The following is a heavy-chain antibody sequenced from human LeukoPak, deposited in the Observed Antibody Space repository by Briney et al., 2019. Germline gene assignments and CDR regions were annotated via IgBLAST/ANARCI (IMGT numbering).Heavy chain of an antibody. CDR1: GFTVSRYG. CDR2: LQSDGSSE. D-gene: IGHD3-22*01. J-gene: IGHJ3*02. V-gene: IGHV3-30*02. Sequence: GGSLRLSSAGSGFTVSRYGIHWVRQAPGKGLEWVTFLQSDGSSEYYADSVKGRFTISRDNPKNTVYMQMSSLRGDDTSVYYCARELSGNYHDGLDIRGQETMVTVSP. CDR3: ARELSGNYHDGLDI.